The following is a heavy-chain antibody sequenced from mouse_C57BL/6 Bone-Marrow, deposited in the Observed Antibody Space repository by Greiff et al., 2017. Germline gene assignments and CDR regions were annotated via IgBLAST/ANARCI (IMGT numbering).Heavy chain of an antibody. CDR1: GFTFSSYA. CDR3: TRDGYYGSSYYFDY. CDR2: ISSGGDYI. Sequence: EVQLVESGEGLVKPGGSLKLSCAASGFTFSSYAMSWVRQTPEKRLEWVAYISSGGDYIYDADTVKGRFTISRDNARNTLYLQMSSLKSEDTAMYYCTRDGYYGSSYYFDYWGQGTTLTVSS. J-gene: IGHJ2*01. V-gene: IGHV5-9-1*02. D-gene: IGHD1-1*01.